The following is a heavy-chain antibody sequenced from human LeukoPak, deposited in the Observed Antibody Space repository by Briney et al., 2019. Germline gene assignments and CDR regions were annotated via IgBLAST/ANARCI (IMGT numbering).Heavy chain of an antibody. J-gene: IGHJ4*02. CDR3: ATRYCSSTSCLFDY. V-gene: IGHV4-34*01. Sequence: TSETLSLTCAVYGGSFSGYYWSWIRQPPGKGLEWIGEINHSGSTNYNPSLKSRVTISVDTSKNQFSLKLSSVTAADTAVYYCATRYCSSTSCLFDYWGQGTLVTVSS. CDR1: GGSFSGYY. D-gene: IGHD2-2*01. CDR2: INHSGST.